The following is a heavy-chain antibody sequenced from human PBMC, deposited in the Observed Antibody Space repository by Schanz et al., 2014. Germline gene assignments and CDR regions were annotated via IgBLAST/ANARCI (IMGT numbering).Heavy chain of an antibody. Sequence: EVQLVESGGGLVKPGGSLRLSCAASGFTFSTYAMSWVRQAPGKGLEWVSAISGSGGSTYYADSVKGRFTISRDNAKNTLYLQMNSLSADDTAVFYCAKGMGYCSGGICYDYYYYGLDVWGQGTTVTVSS. CDR3: AKGMGYCSGGICYDYYYYGLDV. CDR1: GFTFSTYA. CDR2: ISGSGGST. D-gene: IGHD2-15*01. J-gene: IGHJ6*02. V-gene: IGHV3-23*04.